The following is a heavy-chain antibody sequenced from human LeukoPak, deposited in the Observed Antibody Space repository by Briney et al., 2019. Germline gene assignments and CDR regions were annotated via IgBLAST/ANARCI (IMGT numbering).Heavy chain of an antibody. Sequence: PSETLSLTCTVSGGSISSSSYYWGWIRQPPGKGLEWIGSIYHSRSTYYNPSLKSRVTIAVETSKNQFSLKLSSVTAADKAVYYCARITNDILTGYYRGYYFDYWGQGTLVTVSS. CDR2: IYHSRST. V-gene: IGHV4-39*07. CDR3: ARITNDILTGYYRGYYFDY. CDR1: GGSISSSSYY. D-gene: IGHD3-9*01. J-gene: IGHJ4*02.